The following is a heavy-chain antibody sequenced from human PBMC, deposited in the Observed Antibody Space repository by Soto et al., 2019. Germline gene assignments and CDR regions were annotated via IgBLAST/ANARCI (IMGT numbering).Heavy chain of an antibody. CDR1: GFTFSSYA. D-gene: IGHD6-13*01. CDR3: AIPGIAAAGGDY. CDR2: ISGSGGST. V-gene: IGHV3-23*01. Sequence: GESLKISCAASGFTFSSYAMSWVRQAPRKGLEWVSAISGSGGSTYYADSVKGRFTISRDNSKNTLYLQMNSLRAEDTAVYYCAIPGIAAAGGDYWGQGTLVTVSS. J-gene: IGHJ4*02.